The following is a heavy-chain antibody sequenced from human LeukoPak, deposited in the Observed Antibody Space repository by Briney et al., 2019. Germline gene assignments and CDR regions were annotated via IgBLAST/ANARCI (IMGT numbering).Heavy chain of an antibody. J-gene: IGHJ4*02. D-gene: IGHD2-2*01. CDR3: ARDFRYCSSTSCYGDYYFDY. CDR1: GYTFTGYY. Sequence: ASVKVSCKASGYTFTGYYMHWVRQAPGQGLEWMGLINPNSGGTNYAQKFQGRVTMTRDTSISTAYMELSRLRSDDTAVYYCARDFRYCSSTSCYGDYYFDYWGQGTLVTVSS. CDR2: INPNSGGT. V-gene: IGHV1-2*02.